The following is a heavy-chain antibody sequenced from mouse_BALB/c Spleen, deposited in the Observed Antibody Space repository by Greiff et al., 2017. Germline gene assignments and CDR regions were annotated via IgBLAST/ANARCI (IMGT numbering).Heavy chain of an antibody. J-gene: IGHJ3*01. V-gene: IGHV3-1*02. Sequence: EVQLQESGPDLVKPSQSLSLTCTVTGYSITSGYSWHWIRQFPRNKLEWMGYIHYSGSTNYNPSLKSRITITRDTSTNQFSLQLNSVTTEDTATYDCARGPRLSFFAYWGQGTPVTVSA. D-gene: IGHD2-3*01. CDR3: ARGPRLSFFAY. CDR2: IHYSGST. CDR1: GYSITSGYS.